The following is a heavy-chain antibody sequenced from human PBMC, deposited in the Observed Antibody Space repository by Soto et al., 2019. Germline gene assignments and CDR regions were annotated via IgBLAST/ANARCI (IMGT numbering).Heavy chain of an antibody. V-gene: IGHV3-73*01. CDR3: SRQTVSCHDY. CDR2: IRSKADNYAT. J-gene: IGHJ4*02. CDR1: GFTFSGSH. D-gene: IGHD2-2*01. Sequence: EVQLVESGGGLVQPGGSLKLSCAASGFTFSGSHMHWVRQASGKGLEWVGHIRSKADNYATAYAASVKGRFLISRDDSKTTAYLQMNSLNTEDTAVYYCSRQTVSCHDYWGQGILVTVSS.